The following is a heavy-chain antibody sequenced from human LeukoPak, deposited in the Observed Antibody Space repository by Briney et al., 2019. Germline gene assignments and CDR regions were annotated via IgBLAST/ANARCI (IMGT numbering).Heavy chain of an antibody. D-gene: IGHD2-2*01. CDR3: AREGGCSSTSCPHAFDI. Sequence: PSETLSLTCTVSGGSLSSVGYYWSWIRHHPGKGLEWIGYIYYSGSTYYNPSLKSRVTISVDTSKNQFSLKLSSVTAADTAVYYCAREGGCSSTSCPHAFDIWGQGTMVTVSS. CDR2: IYYSGST. J-gene: IGHJ3*02. V-gene: IGHV4-31*03. CDR1: GGSLSSVGYY.